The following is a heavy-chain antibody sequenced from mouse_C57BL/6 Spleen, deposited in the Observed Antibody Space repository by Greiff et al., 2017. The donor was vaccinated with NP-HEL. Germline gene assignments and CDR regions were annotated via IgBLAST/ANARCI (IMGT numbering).Heavy chain of an antibody. CDR1: GYTFTSYT. CDR2: INPSSGYT. D-gene: IGHD1-1*01. Sequence: VQLQQSGAELARPGASVKMSCKASGYTFTSYTMHWVKQRPGQGLEWIGYINPSSGYTKYNQKFKDKATLTADKSSSTAYMQLSSLTSEDSAVYYGARFPYYGSSFDYWGQGTTLTVSS. J-gene: IGHJ2*01. V-gene: IGHV1-4*01. CDR3: ARFPYYGSSFDY.